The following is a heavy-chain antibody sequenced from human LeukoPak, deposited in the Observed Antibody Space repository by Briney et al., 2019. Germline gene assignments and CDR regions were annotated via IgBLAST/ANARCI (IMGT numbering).Heavy chain of an antibody. J-gene: IGHJ5*02. D-gene: IGHD3-3*01. CDR1: GFTFSSYS. CDR3: AKTAGIFGVVTHFDP. CDR2: ISGSGDST. Sequence: PGGSLRLSCAASGFTFSSYSMNWVRQAPGKGLEWVSAISGSGDSTYYADSVKGRFTISRDNSKNTLYLQMNSLRAEDTAVYYCAKTAGIFGVVTHFDPWGQGTLVTVSS. V-gene: IGHV3-23*01.